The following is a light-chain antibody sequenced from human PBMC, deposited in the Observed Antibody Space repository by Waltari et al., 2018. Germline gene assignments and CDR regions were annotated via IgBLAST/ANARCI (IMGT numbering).Light chain of an antibody. CDR2: GAS. CDR1: QSVGSSH. J-gene: IGKJ1*01. Sequence: ELVLTQSPRPLSLSPGERATLPCRASQSVGSSHLAWYQQKPGQTPRLLIYGASIRATGIPDRFSGSGSGTDFTLTISRLEPEDVVMYYCQQYYFSPRTFGQGTKVEIK. V-gene: IGKV3-20*01. CDR3: QQYYFSPRT.